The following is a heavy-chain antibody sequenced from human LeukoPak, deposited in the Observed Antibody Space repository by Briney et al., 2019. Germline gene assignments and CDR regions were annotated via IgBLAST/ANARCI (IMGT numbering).Heavy chain of an antibody. J-gene: IGHJ4*02. V-gene: IGHV7-4-1*02. CDR3: ARGRHILTGYYEWRFDY. D-gene: IGHD3-9*01. CDR1: GYTFTSYA. CDR2: INTNTGNP. Sequence: APVKVSCKASGYTFTSYAMNWVRQTPGQGLEWMGWINTNTGNPTYAQGFTGRFVFSLDTSVSTAYLQISSLKAEDTAVYYCARGRHILTGYYEWRFDYWGQGTLVTVSS.